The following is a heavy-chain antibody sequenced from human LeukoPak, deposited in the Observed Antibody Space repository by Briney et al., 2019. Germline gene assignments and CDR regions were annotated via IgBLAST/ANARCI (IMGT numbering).Heavy chain of an antibody. V-gene: IGHV3-48*04. CDR1: GFTFSSYT. D-gene: IGHD3-10*01. Sequence: GGSLRLSCAASGFTFSSYTMNWVRQAPGKGLEWLSYISSSGSTIYYADSVKGRFTISRDNAKNSLYLQMNSLRAEDTAVYYCARDYYGSGSYSEYYYYGMDVWGQGTTVTVSS. J-gene: IGHJ6*02. CDR3: ARDYYGSGSYSEYYYYGMDV. CDR2: ISSSGSTI.